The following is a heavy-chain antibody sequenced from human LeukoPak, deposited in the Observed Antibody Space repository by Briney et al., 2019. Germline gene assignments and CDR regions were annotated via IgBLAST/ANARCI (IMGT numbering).Heavy chain of an antibody. J-gene: IGHJ6*03. CDR1: GYTFTGYY. CDR3: ASTLGVYTYGDYYYMDV. D-gene: IGHD3-10*01. Sequence: PGASVKVSCKASGYTFTGYYIYWVRQAPGQGLEWMGWINPNSGDTDYEEKFQGRVTMTRDTSIRTAYMELSRLKYDDTAMYYCASTLGVYTYGDYYYMDVWGKGTTVTVSS. CDR2: INPNSGDT. V-gene: IGHV1-2*02.